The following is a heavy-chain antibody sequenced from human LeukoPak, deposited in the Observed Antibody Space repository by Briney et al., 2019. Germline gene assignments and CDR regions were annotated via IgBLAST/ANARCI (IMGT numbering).Heavy chain of an antibody. CDR1: GFTFCSYA. CDR3: AKDRAQQLVLDF. V-gene: IGHV3-23*01. D-gene: IGHD6-13*01. J-gene: IGHJ4*02. CDR2: IFGSGRST. Sequence: PGGSLRLSSAGSGFTFCSYAMSWVRQAPGHGLMWFFGIFGSGRSTAYAVSVKGRLTISRDNSKNTLFLQMNSLRAEDTAVYYCAKDRAQQLVLDFWGQGTLVTVSS.